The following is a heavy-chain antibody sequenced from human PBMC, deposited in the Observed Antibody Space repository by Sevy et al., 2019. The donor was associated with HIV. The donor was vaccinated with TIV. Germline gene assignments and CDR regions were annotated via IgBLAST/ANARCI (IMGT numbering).Heavy chain of an antibody. D-gene: IGHD3-3*01. CDR2: IRYDGSNK. Sequence: GGSLRLSCAASGFTFSSYGMHWVRQASGKGLEWVAFIRYDGSNKYYADSVKGRFTISRDNSKNTLYLQMNSLRAEDTAVYYCAKGDFWSTYYYYYGMDVWGQGTTVTVSS. J-gene: IGHJ6*02. CDR1: GFTFSSYG. V-gene: IGHV3-30*02. CDR3: AKGDFWSTYYYYYGMDV.